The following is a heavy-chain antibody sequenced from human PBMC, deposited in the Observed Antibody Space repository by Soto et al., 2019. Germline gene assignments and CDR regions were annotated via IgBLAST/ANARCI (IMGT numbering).Heavy chain of an antibody. CDR3: AKGSIEYSASVDN. CDR1: GFSFSSYA. V-gene: IGHV3-23*01. J-gene: IGHJ4*02. CDR2: ISARGGSS. D-gene: IGHD5-12*01. Sequence: DVQLLESGGGLVQPGGSLRLSCAASGFSFSSYAMVWVRQAPGKGLEWVAVISARGGSSYLADSEKGRFTLSRDNSKNVLSLEMNSLRAEDTAIYFCAKGSIEYSASVDNWGQGTLVVVSS.